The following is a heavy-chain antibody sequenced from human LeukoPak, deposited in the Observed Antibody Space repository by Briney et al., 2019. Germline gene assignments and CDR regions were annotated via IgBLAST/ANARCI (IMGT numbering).Heavy chain of an antibody. D-gene: IGHD5-18*01. V-gene: IGHV1-2*02. J-gene: IGHJ4*02. Sequence: ETSVKVSCKASGYTFTGYYMHWVRQAPGQGLEWMGWINPNSGGTNYAQKFQGRVTMTRDTSISTTYMELSRLRSDDTAVYYCARGGRGYSYGDLDYWGQGTLVTVSS. CDR1: GYTFTGYY. CDR2: INPNSGGT. CDR3: ARGGRGYSYGDLDY.